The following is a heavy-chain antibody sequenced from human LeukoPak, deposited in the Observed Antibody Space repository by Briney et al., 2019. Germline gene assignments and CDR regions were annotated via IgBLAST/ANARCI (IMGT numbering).Heavy chain of an antibody. CDR2: IIPIFGTA. Sequence: SVKVSCKASGGTFSSYAISWVRQAPGQGLGWMGRIIPIFGTANYAQKFQGRVTITTGESTSTAYMELSSLRSEDTAVYYCARGPYYDFWSGNFDYWGQGTLVTVSS. J-gene: IGHJ4*02. CDR3: ARGPYYDFWSGNFDY. CDR1: GGTFSSYA. D-gene: IGHD3-3*01. V-gene: IGHV1-69*05.